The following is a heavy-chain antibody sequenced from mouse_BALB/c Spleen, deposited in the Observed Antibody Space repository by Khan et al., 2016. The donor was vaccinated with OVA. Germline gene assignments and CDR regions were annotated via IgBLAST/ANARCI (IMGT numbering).Heavy chain of an antibody. CDR1: GFTFSDYY. Sequence: EVELVESEGGLVKPGGSLKLSCAASGFTFSDYYMYWVRQTPEKRLEWVATISDGGTSTYYPDSVKGRFTISRDNAKNSLYLQMSSLKAEDTAMFYFVRAGYGAFAYWGQGTLVTVSA. V-gene: IGHV5-4*02. CDR3: VRAGYGAFAY. CDR2: ISDGGTST. J-gene: IGHJ3*01. D-gene: IGHD1-1*02.